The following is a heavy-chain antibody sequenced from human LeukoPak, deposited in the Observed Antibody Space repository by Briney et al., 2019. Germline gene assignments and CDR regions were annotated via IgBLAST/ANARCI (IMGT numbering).Heavy chain of an antibody. CDR3: ARDMTTLTTRHFDY. D-gene: IGHD4-11*01. CDR2: INPNSGGT. Sequence: GASVKVSRTSSGYTFIDYYMHWVRQAPGQGLEWMGWINPNSGGTNYAQKFQGRVSMTRDTSISTLYMDLSSLRSDDTAVYYCARDMTTLTTRHFDYWGQGTLVTVSA. J-gene: IGHJ4*02. V-gene: IGHV1-2*02. CDR1: GYTFIDYY.